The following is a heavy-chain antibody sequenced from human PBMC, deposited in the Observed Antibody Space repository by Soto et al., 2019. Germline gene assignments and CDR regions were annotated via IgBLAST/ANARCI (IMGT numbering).Heavy chain of an antibody. CDR3: AISPVGDIVVVTSHSLDY. J-gene: IGHJ4*02. Sequence: ASVKVSCKASGYTFTSYGISWVRQAPGQGLEWMGWISAYNGNTNYAQKLQGRVTMTTDTSTSTAYMELRSLRSDDTAVYYCAISPVGDIVVVTSHSLDYWGQGTLVTVSS. CDR1: GYTFTSYG. V-gene: IGHV1-18*01. CDR2: ISAYNGNT. D-gene: IGHD3-22*01.